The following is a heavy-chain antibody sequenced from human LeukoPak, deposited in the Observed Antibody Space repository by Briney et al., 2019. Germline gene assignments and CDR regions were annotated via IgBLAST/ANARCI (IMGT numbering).Heavy chain of an antibody. V-gene: IGHV4-4*07. CDR1: GGSISSYY. J-gene: IGHJ3*02. CDR2: IYTSGST. Sequence: SETLSLTCTVSGGSISSYYWSWIRQPAGKGLEWIGRIYTSGSTNYNPSLKSRVTMSVDTSKNQFSLKLSSVTAADTAVHYCARDSNTMVRANAFDIWGQGTMVTVSS. D-gene: IGHD3-10*01. CDR3: ARDSNTMVRANAFDI.